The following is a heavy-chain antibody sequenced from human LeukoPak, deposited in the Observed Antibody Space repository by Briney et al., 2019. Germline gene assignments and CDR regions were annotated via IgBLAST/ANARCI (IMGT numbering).Heavy chain of an antibody. CDR2: IKSKADGETT. V-gene: IGHV3-15*01. Sequence: GGSLRLSCAASRFTFSNAWMNWVRQAPGKGLEWVGRIKSKADGETTDYAAPVKGRFTISRDDSNNMVYLQMNSLKIEDTAVYYCAIDEPNYAPYDFDYWGQGTLVTVFS. J-gene: IGHJ4*02. CDR1: RFTFSNAW. CDR3: AIDEPNYAPYDFDY. D-gene: IGHD4/OR15-4a*01.